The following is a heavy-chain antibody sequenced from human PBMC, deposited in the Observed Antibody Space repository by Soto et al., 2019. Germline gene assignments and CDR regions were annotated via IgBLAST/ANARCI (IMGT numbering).Heavy chain of an antibody. CDR2: ISWNINSI. Sequence: EVQLVESGGGLVQPGRSLRLSCEASGFMFDDYAMYWVRQAPGKGLEWVSGISWNINSIVYADSVKGRFTISRDNAKNSLYLQMNSLKPEDTALYYCANSQRIASRPFDYWGQGTLVTVSS. CDR3: ANSQRIASRPFDY. D-gene: IGHD2-21*01. CDR1: GFMFDDYA. V-gene: IGHV3-9*01. J-gene: IGHJ4*02.